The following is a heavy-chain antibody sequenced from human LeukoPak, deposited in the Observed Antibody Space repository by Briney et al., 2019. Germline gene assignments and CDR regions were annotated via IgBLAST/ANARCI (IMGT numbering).Heavy chain of an antibody. CDR3: AKELAGGVVLVYFDY. CDR2: ISGSTSTI. J-gene: IGHJ4*02. D-gene: IGHD2-15*01. CDR1: GFTLISYR. V-gene: IGHV3-48*01. Sequence: GGSLRLSCAASGFTLISYRMSWVRQSPGKGLEWVSYISGSTSTIYYADSVKDRFTISRDNAKNSLYLQMNSLRAEDTAVYYCAKELAGGVVLVYFDYWGQGTLVTVSS.